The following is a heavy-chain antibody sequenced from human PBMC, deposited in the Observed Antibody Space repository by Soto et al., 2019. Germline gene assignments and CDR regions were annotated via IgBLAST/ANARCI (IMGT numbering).Heavy chain of an antibody. CDR1: GGSSSSSTR. J-gene: IGHJ4*02. CDR2: IYHSGST. V-gene: IGHV4-4*02. CDR3: ARFNSSSWNGPLDY. D-gene: IGHD6-13*01. Sequence: PSETLSLTCAVSGGSSSSSTRWSWVRQPPGKGLEWIGEIYHSGSTNYNPSLKSRATISVDKSKNQFSLKLSSVTAADTAVYYCARFNSSSWNGPLDYCGQGTLVTXSS.